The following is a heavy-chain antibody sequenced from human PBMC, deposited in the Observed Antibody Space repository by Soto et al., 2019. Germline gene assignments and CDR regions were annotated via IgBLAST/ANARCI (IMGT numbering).Heavy chain of an antibody. J-gene: IGHJ2*01. Sequence: QVQLQESGPGLVKPSQTLSLTCTVSGGSISSGGYYWGWIRKHPGKGLEWIGYIYYSGSTYYNPSLKSRVTISVDTSKNQFSLKLSSVTAADTAVYYCARDTHDAGARYFDLWGRGTLVTVSS. D-gene: IGHD3-10*01. V-gene: IGHV4-31*03. CDR2: IYYSGST. CDR1: GGSISSGGYY. CDR3: ARDTHDAGARYFDL.